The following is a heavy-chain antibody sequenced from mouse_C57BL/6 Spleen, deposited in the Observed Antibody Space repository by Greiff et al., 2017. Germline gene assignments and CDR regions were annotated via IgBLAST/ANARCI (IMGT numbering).Heavy chain of an antibody. D-gene: IGHD2-5*01. CDR3: ARRGNYRNYSYYAMDY. J-gene: IGHJ4*01. Sequence: QVQLQQPGAELVKPGASVKLSCKASGYTFTSYWMQWVKQRPGQGLEWIGEIDPSDSYTNDNKKFKGKATLTVDTSSSTAYMQLSSLTSEDSAVYYCARRGNYRNYSYYAMDYWGQGASVTVSS. V-gene: IGHV1-50*01. CDR2: IDPSDSYT. CDR1: GYTFTSYW.